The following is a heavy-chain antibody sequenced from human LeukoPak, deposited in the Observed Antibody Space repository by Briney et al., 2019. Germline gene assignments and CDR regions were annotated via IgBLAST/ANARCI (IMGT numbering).Heavy chain of an antibody. CDR1: GYTFNSYG. V-gene: IGHV1-18*01. D-gene: IGHD3-10*01. Sequence: EASVKVSCKASGYTFNSYGITWVRQAPGQGLEWMGWISVYTGDTNYAQKVQGRGTMTTDTSTSTAYMELRSLRFDDTAMYYCARSDGYGLVGIWGQGTMVTVSS. J-gene: IGHJ3*02. CDR2: ISVYTGDT. CDR3: ARSDGYGLVGI.